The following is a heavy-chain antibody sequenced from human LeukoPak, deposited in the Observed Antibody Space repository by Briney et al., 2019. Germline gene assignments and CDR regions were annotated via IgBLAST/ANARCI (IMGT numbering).Heavy chain of an antibody. CDR3: ARRHSYGYVDY. CDR2: IYYSGST. CDR1: GGSISSYY. V-gene: IGHV4-59*08. Sequence: PSETLSLTCTVSGGSISSYYWSWIRQPPGKGLEWIGYIYYSGSTNYNPSLKSRVTISVDTSKNQFSLKLSSVTAADTAVYYCARRHSYGYVDYWGQGTLVTVSS. J-gene: IGHJ4*02. D-gene: IGHD5-18*01.